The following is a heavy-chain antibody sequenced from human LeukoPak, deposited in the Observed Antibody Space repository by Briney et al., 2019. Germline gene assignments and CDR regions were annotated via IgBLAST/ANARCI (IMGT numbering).Heavy chain of an antibody. CDR2: INPNSGGT. V-gene: IGHV1-2*06. CDR1: GYTFTGYY. Sequence: ASVKVSCKASGYTFTGYYMHWVRQAPGQGLEWMGRINPNSGGTNYAQKFQGRVTMTSDTSISTAYMELSSLTSDDTAVYYCARRGHDGQNDYWGQGTLVTVSS. CDR3: ARRGHDGQNDY. J-gene: IGHJ4*02.